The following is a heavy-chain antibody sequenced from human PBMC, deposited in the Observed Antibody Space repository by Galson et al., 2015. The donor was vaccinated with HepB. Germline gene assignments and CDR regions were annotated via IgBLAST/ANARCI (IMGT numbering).Heavy chain of an antibody. J-gene: IGHJ3*02. Sequence: SETLSLTCTVSGGSISSYYWSWIRQPPGKGLEWIGYIYYSGSTNYNPSLKSRVTISVDTSKNQFSLKLSSVTAADTAVYYCAREVAGGVRTGVWDAFDIWGQGTMVTVSS. V-gene: IGHV4-59*01. CDR1: GGSISSYY. CDR3: AREVAGGVRTGVWDAFDI. CDR2: IYYSGST. D-gene: IGHD2-8*01.